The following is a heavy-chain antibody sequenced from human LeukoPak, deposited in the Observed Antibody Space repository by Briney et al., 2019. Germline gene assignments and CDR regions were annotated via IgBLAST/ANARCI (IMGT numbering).Heavy chain of an antibody. V-gene: IGHV3-33*06. D-gene: IGHD2-8*01. CDR1: GFTFSSYG. Sequence: QAGGSLRLSCAASGFTFSSYGMHWVRQAPGKGLEWVAVIWYDGSNKYYADSVKGRFTISRDNFKNTLYLQMNSLRAEDTAVYYCAKDLMSGPPFDYWGQGTLVTVSS. J-gene: IGHJ4*02. CDR2: IWYDGSNK. CDR3: AKDLMSGPPFDY.